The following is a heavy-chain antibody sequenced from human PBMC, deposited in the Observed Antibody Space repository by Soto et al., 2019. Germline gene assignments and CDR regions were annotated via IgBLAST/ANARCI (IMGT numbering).Heavy chain of an antibody. CDR1: GFTFSSYA. V-gene: IGHV3-23*01. J-gene: IGHJ6*02. CDR2: ISGSGGST. CDR3: ATRKFGYYYYGMDV. Sequence: PGGSLRLSCAASGFTFSSYAMSWVRQAPGKGLEWVSAISGSGGSTYYADSVKGRFTISRDNSKNTLYLQMNSLRAEDTAVYYCATRKFGYYYYGMDVWGQGTTVTVSS. D-gene: IGHD3-16*01.